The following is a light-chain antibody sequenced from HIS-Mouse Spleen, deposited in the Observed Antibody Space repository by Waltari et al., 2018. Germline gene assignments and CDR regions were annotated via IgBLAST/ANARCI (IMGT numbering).Light chain of an antibody. Sequence: QSALTQPRSVSGSPGPSVTISCTGPSSDVGGYNYVSWYQQHPGKAPKLMIYDVSKRPSGVPDRFSGSKSGNTASLTISGLQAEDEADYYCCSYAGSYTFVVFGGGTKLTVL. CDR2: DVS. CDR1: SSDVGGYNY. CDR3: CSYAGSYTFVV. V-gene: IGLV2-11*01. J-gene: IGLJ2*01.